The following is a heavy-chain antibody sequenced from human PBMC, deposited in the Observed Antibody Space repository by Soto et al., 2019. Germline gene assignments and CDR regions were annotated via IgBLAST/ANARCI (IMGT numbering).Heavy chain of an antibody. Sequence: KTSETLSLTCAVSGGSISSGGYSWSWIRQPPGKGLEWIGYIYHSGSTYYNPSLKSRVTISVDRSKNQFSLKLSSVTAADTAVYYCAREYYYDSSGYRNWFDPWGQGTLVTVSS. V-gene: IGHV4-30-2*01. J-gene: IGHJ5*02. CDR3: AREYYYDSSGYRNWFDP. CDR2: IYHSGST. CDR1: GGSISSGGYS. D-gene: IGHD3-22*01.